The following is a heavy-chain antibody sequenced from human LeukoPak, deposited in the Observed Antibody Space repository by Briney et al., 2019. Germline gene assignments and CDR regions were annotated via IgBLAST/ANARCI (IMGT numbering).Heavy chain of an antibody. J-gene: IGHJ4*02. CDR2: ISHDGSYQ. CDR3: PPELGAKNYFDY. V-gene: IGHV3-30*03. Sequence: TGGSLRLSCAASGFTFSGHAMHWVRQAPGKGLELLAYISHDGSYQYHVDSVKGRFTVSRDNSKNTLYLQMNSLSAEDSAVYYCPPELGAKNYFDYWGQGTLVTVSS. D-gene: IGHD1-14*01. CDR1: GFTFSGHA.